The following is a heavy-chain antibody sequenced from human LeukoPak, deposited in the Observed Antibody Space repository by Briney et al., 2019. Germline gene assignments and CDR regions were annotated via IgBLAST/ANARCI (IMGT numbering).Heavy chain of an antibody. D-gene: IGHD2-21*01. J-gene: IGHJ3*02. V-gene: IGHV3-21*01. CDR3: ARSLIADGAFDI. CDR1: GFTFTTYT. CDR2: ISSSGSYI. Sequence: GGSLRLSCAASGFTFTTYTMNWVRQAPGKGLEWVSDISSSGSYIDYADYVKGRFTISRDNAKNSLFLQMSSLRVEDTAVYYCARSLIADGAFDIWGQGTMVTVSS.